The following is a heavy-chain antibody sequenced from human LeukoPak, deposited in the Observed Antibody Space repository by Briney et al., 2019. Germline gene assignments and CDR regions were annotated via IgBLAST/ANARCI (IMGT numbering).Heavy chain of an antibody. V-gene: IGHV4-39*07. J-gene: IGHJ4*02. Sequence: PSETLSLTCTVSGGSISSSSYYWGWIRQSPGKGLEWIGSIYNSGSTYYNPSLKSRVTISLNTSKNQSSLKLSSVTAADTAVYYCARSRVGSTARPLDYWGQGTLVTVSS. D-gene: IGHD1-26*01. CDR3: ARSRVGSTARPLDY. CDR2: IYNSGST. CDR1: GGSISSSSYY.